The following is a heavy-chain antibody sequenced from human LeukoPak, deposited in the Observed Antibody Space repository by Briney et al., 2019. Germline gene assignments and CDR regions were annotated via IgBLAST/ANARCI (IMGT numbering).Heavy chain of an antibody. J-gene: IGHJ4*02. Sequence: PGRSLRLSCVASGFTFKSYGMHWVRQAPGKGLEWVTIIWYDGSNKYYADFVKGRFTTSRDNSKNTLYLQMNNLRADDTAVYYCARVSGYSGTWYVDYWGQGTLVTVSS. V-gene: IGHV3-33*01. D-gene: IGHD6-13*01. CDR2: IWYDGSNK. CDR3: ARVSGYSGTWYVDY. CDR1: GFTFKSYG.